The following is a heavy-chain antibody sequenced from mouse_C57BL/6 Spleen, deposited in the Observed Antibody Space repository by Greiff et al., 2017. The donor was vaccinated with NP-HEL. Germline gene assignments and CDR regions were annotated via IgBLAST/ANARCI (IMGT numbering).Heavy chain of an antibody. CDR2: ISYDGSN. CDR3: ARDGYPEYYAMDY. Sequence: EVQLVESGPGLVKPSQSLSLTCSVTGYSITSGYYWNWIRQFPGNKLEWMGYISYDGSNNYNPSLKNRISITRDTSKNQFFLKLNSVTTEDTATYYCARDGYPEYYAMDYWGQGTSVTVSS. V-gene: IGHV3-6*01. J-gene: IGHJ4*01. D-gene: IGHD1-2*01. CDR1: GYSITSGYY.